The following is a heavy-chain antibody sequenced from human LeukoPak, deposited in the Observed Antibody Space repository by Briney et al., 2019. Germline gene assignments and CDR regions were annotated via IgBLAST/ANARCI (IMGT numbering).Heavy chain of an antibody. D-gene: IGHD4-17*01. CDR1: GFTFSDYY. V-gene: IGHV3-11*06. J-gene: IGHJ5*02. CDR2: ISSSSSYT. Sequence: GGSLRLSCAASGFTFSDYYMSWIRQAPGKGLEWVSYISSSSSYTNYADSVKGRFTISRDNAKNSLYLQMNSLRAEDTAVYYCARVSHRHTVTTSWFDPWGQGTLVTVSS. CDR3: ARVSHRHTVTTSWFDP.